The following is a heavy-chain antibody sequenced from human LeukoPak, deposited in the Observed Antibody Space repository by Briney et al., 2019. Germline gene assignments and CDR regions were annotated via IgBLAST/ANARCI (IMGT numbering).Heavy chain of an antibody. V-gene: IGHV3-7*01. CDR3: AKVAHYYYGSESYYFFEH. J-gene: IGHJ4*02. CDR2: IKQDGTEK. D-gene: IGHD3-10*01. Sequence: GGSLRLSCTASGFTFTTYWMSWVRHPPGRGLEWVANIKQDGTEKYYVDSVKGRFTISRDNAKNSLYLQMNSLRVEDTATYYCAKVAHYYYGSESYYFFEHWGQGTPVTASS. CDR1: GFTFTTYW.